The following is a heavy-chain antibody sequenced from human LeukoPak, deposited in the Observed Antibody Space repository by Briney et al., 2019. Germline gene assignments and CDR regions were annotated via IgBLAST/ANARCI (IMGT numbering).Heavy chain of an antibody. CDR2: INPNSGDT. V-gene: IGHV1-2*02. D-gene: IGHD3-10*01. CDR1: GYTFTGYY. J-gene: IGHJ6*03. CDR3: ARGVTGIYYYYYMDV. Sequence: ASAKVSCKASGYTFTGYYIHWVREAPGQGLEWMGWINPNSGDTNYAQKFQGEVTMTRDTSISTAYMELSRLRSDDTAVYYCARGVTGIYYYYYMDVWGKGTTVTVSS.